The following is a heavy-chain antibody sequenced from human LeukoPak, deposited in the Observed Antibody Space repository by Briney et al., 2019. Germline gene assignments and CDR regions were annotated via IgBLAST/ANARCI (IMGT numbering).Heavy chain of an antibody. D-gene: IGHD1-26*01. CDR1: GFTFSSYS. Sequence: GGSLRLSCAASGFTFSSYSMNWVRQAPGKGLEWVSYISSSSSTIYYADSVKGRFTISRDNAKNSLYLQMNSLRAEDTAVYYCARDITWDHYMDVWGKGTTVTVSS. CDR3: ARDITWDHYMDV. J-gene: IGHJ6*03. CDR2: ISSSSSTI. V-gene: IGHV3-48*01.